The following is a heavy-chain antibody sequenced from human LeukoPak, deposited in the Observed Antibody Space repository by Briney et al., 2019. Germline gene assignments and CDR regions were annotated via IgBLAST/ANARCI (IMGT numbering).Heavy chain of an antibody. Sequence: SVKVSCKASGGTFSSYAIRWVRQAPGQGLEWMGRIIPILGIANYAQKFQGRVTITADKSTSTAYMELSSLKSEDTAVYYCARETYYYDSSGYYYGEYFDYWGQGTLVTVSS. CDR2: IIPILGIA. D-gene: IGHD3-22*01. J-gene: IGHJ4*02. CDR1: GGTFSSYA. CDR3: ARETYYYDSSGYYYGEYFDY. V-gene: IGHV1-69*04.